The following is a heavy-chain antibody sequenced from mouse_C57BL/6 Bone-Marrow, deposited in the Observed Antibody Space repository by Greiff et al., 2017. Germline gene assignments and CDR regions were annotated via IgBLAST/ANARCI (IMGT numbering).Heavy chain of an antibody. CDR1: GYTFTSYW. CDR3: AIVSTVVAKAY. V-gene: IGHV1-74*01. J-gene: IGHJ3*01. D-gene: IGHD1-1*01. CDR2: IHPSDSDT. Sequence: QVQLQQPGAELVKPGASVKVSCKASGYTFTSYWMHWVKQRPGQGLEWIGRIHPSDSDTNYNQKFKGKATLTVDNSSSTAYMQLSSLTSEDSAVYYCAIVSTVVAKAYWGQGTLVTVSA.